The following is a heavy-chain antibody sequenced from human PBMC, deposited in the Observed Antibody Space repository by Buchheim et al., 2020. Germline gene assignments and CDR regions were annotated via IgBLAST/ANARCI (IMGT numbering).Heavy chain of an antibody. D-gene: IGHD6-19*01. CDR3: ARGGKIAVTTAAS. CDR2: IKSDGSEK. CDR1: GFTFSNYW. V-gene: IGHV3-7*03. Sequence: QLVESGGGLVQPGGSLRLSCAASGFTFSNYWMSWVRQAPGTGLEWVANIKSDGSEKYYLDSVMGRFTISRDNAKKQLYLQMNSLRDEDTAVYYCARGGKIAVTTAASWGRGTL. J-gene: IGHJ5*02.